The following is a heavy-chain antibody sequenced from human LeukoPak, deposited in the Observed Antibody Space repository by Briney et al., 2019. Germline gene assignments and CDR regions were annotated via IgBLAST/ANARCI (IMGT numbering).Heavy chain of an antibody. CDR2: IRSKANSYAT. D-gene: IGHD3-22*01. J-gene: IGHJ6*02. CDR3: TRPGYYDSSGYYPPVGMDV. V-gene: IGHV3-73*01. Sequence: GSLRLSCAASGFTFSGSAMHWVRQASGKGLEWVGRIRSKANSYATAYAASVKGRFTISRDDSKNTACLQMNGLKTEDTAVYYCTRPGYYDSSGYYPPVGMDVWGQGTTVTVSS. CDR1: GFTFSGSA.